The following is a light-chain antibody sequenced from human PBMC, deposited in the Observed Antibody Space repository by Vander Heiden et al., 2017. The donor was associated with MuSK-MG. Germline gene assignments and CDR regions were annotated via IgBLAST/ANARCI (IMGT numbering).Light chain of an antibody. V-gene: IGLV2-23*02. CDR3: CSYAGGSTFV. Sequence: QSALTQPASVSGSPGQSITISCTGTSRDVGRYTLVSWYQQHPGNAPKLTIYEVSNRPSGVSKRFSASKSGNTASLTISGLQADDEADYYCCSYAGGSTFVFGTGTKVTVL. CDR1: SRDVGRYTL. J-gene: IGLJ1*01. CDR2: EVS.